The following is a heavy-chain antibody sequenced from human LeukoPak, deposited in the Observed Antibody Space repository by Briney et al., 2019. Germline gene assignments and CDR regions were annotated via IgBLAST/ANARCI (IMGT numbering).Heavy chain of an antibody. V-gene: IGHV4-38-2*01. CDR3: ARGPDSGSHFAWFDP. D-gene: IGHD3-10*01. J-gene: IGHJ5*02. Sequence: SETLSLTCAVSGYSISSGYYWGWIRQPPGKGLEWIGSIYHSGSTYYNPSFKSRVTILVDTSRNQFSLKLTSVAAADTAVYYCARGPDSGSHFAWFDPWGQGTLVTVSS. CDR2: IYHSGST. CDR1: GYSISSGYY.